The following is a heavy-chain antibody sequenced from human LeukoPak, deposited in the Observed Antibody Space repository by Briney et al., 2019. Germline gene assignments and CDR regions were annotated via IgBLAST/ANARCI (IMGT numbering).Heavy chain of an antibody. V-gene: IGHV4-59*01. Sequence: SETLSLTCTVSGGSISSYYWSWIRQPPGEGLEWIGYIYYSGSTNYNPSLKSRVTISVDTSKKQVSLKLSSVTAADTAVYYCARERDAFDIWGQGTMVTVSS. CDR3: ARERDAFDI. CDR2: IYYSGST. CDR1: GGSISSYY. J-gene: IGHJ3*02.